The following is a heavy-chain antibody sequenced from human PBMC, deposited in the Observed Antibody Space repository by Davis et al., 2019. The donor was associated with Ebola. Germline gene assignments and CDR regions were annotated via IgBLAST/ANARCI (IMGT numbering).Heavy chain of an antibody. J-gene: IGHJ4*02. Sequence: GESLKISCAAPGFTVSSNYMSRVRQAPGKGLEWVSVIYNGGSTYYADSAKGRFTISRNNPKNTLDLQMNSLRAEDTAIYYCAKRTDSRRFEFWGQGTLVTVSS. V-gene: IGHV3-53*01. CDR1: GFTVSSNY. CDR2: IYNGGST. CDR3: AKRTDSRRFEF. D-gene: IGHD1-14*01.